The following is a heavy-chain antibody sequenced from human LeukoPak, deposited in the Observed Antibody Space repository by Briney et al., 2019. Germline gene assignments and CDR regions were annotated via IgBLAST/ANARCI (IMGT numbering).Heavy chain of an antibody. V-gene: IGHV4-39*01. CDR3: ARHLAVVTAIAY. D-gene: IGHD2-21*02. CDR1: GGSISSSSYY. J-gene: IGHJ4*02. Sequence: SETLSLTCTVSGGSISSSSYYWGWIRQPPGKGLEWIGSIYYSGITYYNPSLKSRVTISVDTSKNQFSLKLSSVTAADTAVYYCARHLAVVTAIAYWGQGTLVTVSS. CDR2: IYYSGIT.